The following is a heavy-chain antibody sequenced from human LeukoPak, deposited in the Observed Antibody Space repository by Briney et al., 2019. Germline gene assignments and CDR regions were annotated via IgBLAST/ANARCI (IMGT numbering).Heavy chain of an antibody. CDR1: GFTFSSYS. CDR2: ISSSSSTI. J-gene: IGHJ4*02. CDR3: ARGTMFGVVGY. V-gene: IGHV3-48*01. Sequence: PGGSLRLSCAASGFTFSSYSMNWVRQAPGKGLEWVSYISSSSSTIYYADSVKGRFTISRDNAKNSLYLQMNSLRAEDTAVYYCARGTMFGVVGYWGQGTLVTVSS. D-gene: IGHD3-3*01.